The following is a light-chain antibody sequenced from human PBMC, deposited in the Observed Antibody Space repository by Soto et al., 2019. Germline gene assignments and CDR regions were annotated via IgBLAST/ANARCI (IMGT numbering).Light chain of an antibody. Sequence: DIQLTQSPSFLSASVGDRVTITCRASQGIYSHLAWYQQKPGKAPKLLIYAASTLQSGVPSRFSGSRSGTDFTLTGSSLQPDDFATYYCQHHNSYPLTCGGGTKVEIK. V-gene: IGKV1-9*01. J-gene: IGKJ4*01. CDR1: QGIYSH. CDR3: QHHNSYPLT. CDR2: AAS.